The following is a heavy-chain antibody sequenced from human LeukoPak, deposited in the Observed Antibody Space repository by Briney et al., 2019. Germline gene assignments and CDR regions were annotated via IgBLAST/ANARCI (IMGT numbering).Heavy chain of an antibody. Sequence: PSETLSLTCTVSGGSISSSSYYWGWIRQPPGKGLEWIGSIYYSGSTYYNPSLKSRVTISVDRSKNQFSPKLSSVTAADTAVYYCARGNSGWYSFDYWGQGTLVTVSS. CDR2: IYYSGST. J-gene: IGHJ4*02. CDR1: GGSISSSSYY. D-gene: IGHD6-19*01. V-gene: IGHV4-39*07. CDR3: ARGNSGWYSFDY.